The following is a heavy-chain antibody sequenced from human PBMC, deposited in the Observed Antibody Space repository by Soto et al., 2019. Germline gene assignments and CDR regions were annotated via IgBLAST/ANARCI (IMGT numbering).Heavy chain of an antibody. Sequence: PSETLSLTCTVSGGSISSGGYYWSWIRQHPGKGLEWIGYIYYSGSTYYNPSLKSRVTISVDTSKNQFSLKLSSVTAADTAVYYCARSSQSTVNTLDYWGQGTLVTVS. D-gene: IGHD4-17*01. J-gene: IGHJ4*02. V-gene: IGHV4-31*03. CDR2: IYYSGST. CDR3: ARSSQSTVNTLDY. CDR1: GGSISSGGYY.